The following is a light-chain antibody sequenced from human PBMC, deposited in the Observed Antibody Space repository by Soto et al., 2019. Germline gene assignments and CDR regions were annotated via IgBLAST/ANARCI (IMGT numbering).Light chain of an antibody. CDR3: QQYGGSPIT. V-gene: IGKV3-20*01. Sequence: EIVMTQSPATLSVSPGERATLSCRASQSVSSNLAWYQQKPGQAPRLLMSGASSRASGVPVRFSGSGSGTDFTLTITRLEPEDFALYYCQQYGGSPITFGLGTRLEI. CDR1: QSVSSN. CDR2: GAS. J-gene: IGKJ5*01.